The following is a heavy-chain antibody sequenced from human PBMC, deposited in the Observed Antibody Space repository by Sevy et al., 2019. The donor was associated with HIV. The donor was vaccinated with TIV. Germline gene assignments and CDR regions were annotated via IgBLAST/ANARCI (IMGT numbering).Heavy chain of an antibody. D-gene: IGHD2-8*01. Sequence: GGSLRLSCAASGFTVCSNYMSWVRQAPGKGLEWVSAIYSGGNTYYADSVKGRFNISSDNSKNTMYLQMNSLRVEDTGMYYCARGALKSNGPDYWGQGTLVTVSS. CDR3: ARGALKSNGPDY. CDR1: GFTVCSNY. CDR2: IYSGGNT. J-gene: IGHJ4*02. V-gene: IGHV3-53*01.